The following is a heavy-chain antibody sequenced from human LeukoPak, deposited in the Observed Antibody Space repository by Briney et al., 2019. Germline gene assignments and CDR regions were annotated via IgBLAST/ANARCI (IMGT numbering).Heavy chain of an antibody. J-gene: IGHJ4*02. CDR2: ISSSSSAI. V-gene: IGHV3-48*02. D-gene: IGHD1-26*01. Sequence: AGSLRLSCATSGFTFSSYSMHWVRQAPGKGLEWVSYISSSSSAIKYADSVKGRFTISRDNAKNSLYLQMNSLRDKDTAVYYCARDLYYGFDYWGQGTLVSVSS. CDR3: ARDLYYGFDY. CDR1: GFTFSSYS.